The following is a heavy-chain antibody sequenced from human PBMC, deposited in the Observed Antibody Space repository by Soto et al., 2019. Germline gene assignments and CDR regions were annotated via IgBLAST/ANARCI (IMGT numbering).Heavy chain of an antibody. D-gene: IGHD3-3*01. J-gene: IGHJ4*02. CDR1: GFTFSSYA. Sequence: GGSLRLSCAASGFTFSSYAMSWVRQAPGKGLEWVSAISGSGGSTYYADSVKGRFTISRDNSKKTLYLQMNSLRAEDTAVYYCAKVAPNLLRFLEWLPYYFDYWGQGTMVTV. V-gene: IGHV3-23*01. CDR2: ISGSGGST. CDR3: AKVAPNLLRFLEWLPYYFDY.